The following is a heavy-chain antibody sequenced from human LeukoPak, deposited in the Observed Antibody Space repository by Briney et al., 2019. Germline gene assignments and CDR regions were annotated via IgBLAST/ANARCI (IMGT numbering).Heavy chain of an antibody. CDR1: GYTFTSYG. J-gene: IGHJ4*02. D-gene: IGHD3-10*01. CDR2: ISPYNGNT. CDR3: ARHPGLVVRGVITDY. V-gene: IGHV1-18*01. Sequence: ASVTVSCKASGYTFTSYGISWVRQAPGQGLEWMGWISPYNGNTNYAQKFQGRVTMTTDTSTSTAYMELRSLRSDDTAVYFCARHPGLVVRGVITDYWGQGTLVTVSS.